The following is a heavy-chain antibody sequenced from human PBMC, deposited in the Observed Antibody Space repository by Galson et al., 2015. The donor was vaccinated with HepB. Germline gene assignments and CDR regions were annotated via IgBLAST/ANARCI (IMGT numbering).Heavy chain of an antibody. D-gene: IGHD5-24*01. CDR3: AKGWFRGDGYNFVAEKKFDY. CDR2: ISYDGSNE. Sequence: SLRLSCALSGSGITFSSYGMHWVRQAPGKGLEWVAVISYDGSNEDYADSVEGRFTISRDNSKNTLYLEMNSLRPEDTAVYYCAKGWFRGDGYNFVAEKKFDYWGQGTLVTVSS. V-gene: IGHV3-30*18. CDR1: GITFSSYG. J-gene: IGHJ4*02.